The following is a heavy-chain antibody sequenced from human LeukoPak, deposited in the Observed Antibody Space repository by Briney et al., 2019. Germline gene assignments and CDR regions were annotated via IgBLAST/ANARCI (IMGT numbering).Heavy chain of an antibody. CDR2: ISWNSGSI. J-gene: IGHJ4*02. CDR3: AKDIGLGYSYGAAAFDY. CDR1: GFTFDDYA. D-gene: IGHD5-18*01. Sequence: GGSLRLSCAASGFTFDDYAMHWVRQAPGKGLEWVSGISWNSGSIGYADSVKGRFTTSRDNAKNSLYLQMNSLRAEDTALYYCAKDIGLGYSYGAAAFDYWGQGTLVTVSS. V-gene: IGHV3-9*01.